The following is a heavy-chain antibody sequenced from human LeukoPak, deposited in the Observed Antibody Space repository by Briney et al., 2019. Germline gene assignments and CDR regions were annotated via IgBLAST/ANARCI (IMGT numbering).Heavy chain of an antibody. CDR1: GFSFSSSA. CDR2: ISYDGSNK. D-gene: IGHD2-15*01. V-gene: IGHV3-30*01. Sequence: GGSLRLSCAASGFSFSSSAMHWVRQAPGKGLEWVAVISYDGSNKYYADSVKGRFTISRDNSKNTLYLQMNSLRAEDTAVYYCAKDSVNSYPHCSGGSCYRGGFDYWGQGTLVTVSS. CDR3: AKDSVNSYPHCSGGSCYRGGFDY. J-gene: IGHJ4*02.